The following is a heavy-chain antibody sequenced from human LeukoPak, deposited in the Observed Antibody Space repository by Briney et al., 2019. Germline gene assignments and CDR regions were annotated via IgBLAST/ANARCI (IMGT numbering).Heavy chain of an antibody. Sequence: PGRSLRLSCAASGFTFDDYAMSWVRQAPGKGLEWVSTINWSGGSTRYADSVKGRFTISRDNAKNSLYLQMNSLRAEDTALYYCAREGGSGWYSGWFDPWGQGTLVTVSS. CDR1: GFTFDDYA. CDR3: AREGGSGWYSGWFDP. V-gene: IGHV3-20*04. CDR2: INWSGGST. D-gene: IGHD6-19*01. J-gene: IGHJ5*02.